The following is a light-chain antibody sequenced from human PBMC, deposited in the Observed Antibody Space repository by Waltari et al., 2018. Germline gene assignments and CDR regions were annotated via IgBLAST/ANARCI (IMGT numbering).Light chain of an antibody. J-gene: IGLJ3*02. CDR3: FSFTPTSRLAM. CDR2: DVT. V-gene: IGLV2-14*03. Sequence: QSALTQPASVSGSPGQSITISCTGTSNSIGGHDFVSWYQQHPGQAPKLLIYDVTKRASGISSRFSGSKSGNTASLTISGLQAEDEADYYCFSFTPTSRLAMFAGGTKLTV. CDR1: SNSIGGHDF.